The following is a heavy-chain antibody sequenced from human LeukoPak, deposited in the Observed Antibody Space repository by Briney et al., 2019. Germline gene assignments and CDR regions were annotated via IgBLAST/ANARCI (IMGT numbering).Heavy chain of an antibody. J-gene: IGHJ4*02. D-gene: IGHD2-2*02. CDR1: GYTFTSYG. V-gene: IGHV1-18*01. CDR2: ISADNGNT. Sequence: ASVKVSCKASGYTFTSYGISWVRQSPGQGLEWMGWISADNGNTNYAQKLQGRVTMTTDTSTSTAYMELRSLRSDDTAVYYCARGGRCSSTSCYIFSLWGQGTLVTVSS. CDR3: ARGGRCSSTSCYIFSL.